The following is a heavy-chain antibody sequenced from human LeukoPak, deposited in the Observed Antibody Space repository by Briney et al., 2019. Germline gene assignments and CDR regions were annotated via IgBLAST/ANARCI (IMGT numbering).Heavy chain of an antibody. CDR2: INHSGST. CDR1: GDSFTGYY. J-gene: IGHJ4*02. D-gene: IGHD3-10*01. CDR3: AREGSYSGSGSPPLDY. V-gene: IGHV4-34*01. Sequence: SETLSLTCAVYGDSFTGYYWSWIRQPPGKGLEWIGEINHSGSTNYNPSLKSRVTVSVDPSKNQFSMKMTSVTAADTAVYYCAREGSYSGSGSPPLDYWGQGTLVTVSS.